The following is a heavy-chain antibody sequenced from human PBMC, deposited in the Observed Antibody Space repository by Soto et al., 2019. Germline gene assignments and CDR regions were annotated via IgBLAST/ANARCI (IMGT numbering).Heavy chain of an antibody. CDR2: IYWDDDK. CDR3: XXXXXFDY. Sequence: QITLKESGPTLVKPTQTLTXTXTFSGFSLSTSGVGVGWIRQPPGKALEWLALIYWDDDKRYSPSLKSRLTITKDTSKNQVVLTMTNXXXXXXXXXXXXXXXXFDYWGQGTLVTVSS. J-gene: IGHJ4*02. V-gene: IGHV2-5*02. CDR1: GFSLSTSGVG.